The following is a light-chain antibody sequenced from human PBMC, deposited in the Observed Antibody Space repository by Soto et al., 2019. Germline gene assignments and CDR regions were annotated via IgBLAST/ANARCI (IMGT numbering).Light chain of an antibody. V-gene: IGKV3-20*01. CDR3: QQYSSSPLT. J-gene: IGKJ4*01. Sequence: EVVLTQSPGSLSLSPWERATLSCKTSQSDGSNFVAWYQQKPGQAPRLLIYASVNRATGIPDRFSGSASGTDFTLTINRLEPEDFAVYHCQQYSSSPLTFGGGTKVDIK. CDR2: ASV. CDR1: QSDGSNF.